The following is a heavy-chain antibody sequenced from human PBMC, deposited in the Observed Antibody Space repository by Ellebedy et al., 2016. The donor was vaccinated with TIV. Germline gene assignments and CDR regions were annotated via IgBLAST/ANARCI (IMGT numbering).Heavy chain of an antibody. V-gene: IGHV3-7*01. J-gene: IGHJ4*02. CDR3: ARDQWLGRAYYFDS. CDR1: GFTFSNYW. D-gene: IGHD6-19*01. Sequence: GESLKISCAASGFTFSNYWMSWVRQAPGKGLEWVANIKQDGSEKYYMDSMKGRFSISRDNAKNSLYVQMNSLRDEDTAVYYCARDQWLGRAYYFDSWGQGTLVTVSS. CDR2: IKQDGSEK.